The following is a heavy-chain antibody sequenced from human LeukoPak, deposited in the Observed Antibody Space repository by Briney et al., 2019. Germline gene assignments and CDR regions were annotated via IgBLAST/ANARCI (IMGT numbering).Heavy chain of an antibody. V-gene: IGHV1-8*01. CDR2: MNPNSGNT. D-gene: IGHD3-10*01. Sequence: ASVKVSCKASGYTFTSYDINWVRQATGQGLEWMGWMNPNSGNTGYAQKFQGRVTMTRNTSISTAYMELSSLRSEDTAVYYCARKTSKRGVRRGGIQGNWFDPWGQGTLVTVSS. CDR1: GYTFTSYD. J-gene: IGHJ5*02. CDR3: ARKTSKRGVRRGGIQGNWFDP.